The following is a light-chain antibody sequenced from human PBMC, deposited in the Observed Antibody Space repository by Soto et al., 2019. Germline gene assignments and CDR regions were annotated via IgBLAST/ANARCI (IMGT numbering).Light chain of an antibody. J-gene: IGKJ1*01. CDR1: QSVSSY. CDR2: DAS. Sequence: EIVLTQSPPTLSLSPGETATLSCRACQSVSSYLAWYQQKPGQAPRLLIYDASSRATGIPARFSGSGSGTDFTLTISSLEPEDFAVYYCQQRSNWPPWTFGQGTKVDIK. V-gene: IGKV3-11*01. CDR3: QQRSNWPPWT.